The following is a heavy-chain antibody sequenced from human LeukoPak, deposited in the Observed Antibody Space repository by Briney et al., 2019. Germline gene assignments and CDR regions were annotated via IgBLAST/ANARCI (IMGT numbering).Heavy chain of an antibody. J-gene: IGHJ4*02. D-gene: IGHD6-19*01. Sequence: ASVRVSCKASGYTFTSYAMNWVRQAPGQGLEWMGWINTNTGNPTYAQGFTGRFVFSLDTSVSTAYLQISSLKAEDTAVYYCAREVIAVAGKGYDYWGQGTLVTVSS. CDR2: INTNTGNP. CDR3: AREVIAVAGKGYDY. V-gene: IGHV7-4-1*02. CDR1: GYTFTSYA.